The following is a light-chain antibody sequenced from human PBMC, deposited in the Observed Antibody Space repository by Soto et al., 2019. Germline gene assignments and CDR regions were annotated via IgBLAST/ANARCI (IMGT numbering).Light chain of an antibody. CDR1: QSVSSS. CDR3: QQYNNWPPFT. J-gene: IGKJ3*01. CDR2: GAS. Sequence: EIVMTQSPATLSVSPGERVTLSCRASQSVSSSLAWYQQKPGQPPRLLIYGASTRATGIAARFSGSGSGTEFTLTISSLQSEDFAVYYCQQYNNWPPFTFGPGTKVDIK. V-gene: IGKV3-15*01.